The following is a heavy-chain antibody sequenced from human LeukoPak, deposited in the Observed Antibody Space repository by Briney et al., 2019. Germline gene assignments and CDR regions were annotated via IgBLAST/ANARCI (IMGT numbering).Heavy chain of an antibody. CDR1: GFTFSSYA. Sequence: PGGSLRLSCAASGFTFSSYAMSWVRQAPGKGLEWVSLISGSGGSTYYADSVKGRFTISRDNSKNTLYLQMNSLRVEDTAVYYCAKARSGSGSYGKYYFDYWGQGTLVTVSS. CDR2: ISGSGGST. V-gene: IGHV3-23*01. CDR3: AKARSGSGSYGKYYFDY. J-gene: IGHJ4*02. D-gene: IGHD3-10*01.